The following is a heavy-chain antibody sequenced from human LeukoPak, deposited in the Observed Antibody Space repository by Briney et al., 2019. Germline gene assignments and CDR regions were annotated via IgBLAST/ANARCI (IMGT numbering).Heavy chain of an antibody. Sequence: SETLSLTCTVSGGSISSSSYYWGWIRQPPGKGLEWIGSIYYSGSTYYDPSLKSRVTISVDTSKNQFSLKLSSVTAADTAVYYRARDETYSRSIDYWGQGTLVTVSS. CDR3: ARDETYSRSIDY. V-gene: IGHV4-39*07. D-gene: IGHD6-6*01. J-gene: IGHJ4*02. CDR2: IYYSGST. CDR1: GGSISSSSYY.